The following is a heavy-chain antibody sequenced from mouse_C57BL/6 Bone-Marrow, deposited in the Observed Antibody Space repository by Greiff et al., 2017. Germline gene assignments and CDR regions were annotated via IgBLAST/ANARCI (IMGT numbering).Heavy chain of an antibody. CDR1: GYTFTSYW. CDR2: SYPGSGST. V-gene: IGHV1-55*01. Sequence: QVQLQQPGAELVKPGASVKMSCKASGYTFTSYWITWVKQRPGQGLEWIGDSYPGSGSTNYNEKFKSKATLSVDTSSSTAYMQLSSLTSEDSAVYDCARPYYSNYWYFDVWGTGTTVTVSS. J-gene: IGHJ1*03. CDR3: ARPYYSNYWYFDV. D-gene: IGHD2-5*01.